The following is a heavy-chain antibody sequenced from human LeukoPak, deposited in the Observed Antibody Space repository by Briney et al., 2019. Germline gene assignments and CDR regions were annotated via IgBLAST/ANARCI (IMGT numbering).Heavy chain of an antibody. Sequence: KPSETLSLTCTVSGYSISSGYYWGWIRQPPGKGLEWIGRIYHSGSTYYNPSLKSRVTISVDTSKNQFSLKLSSVTAADTAVYYCARVLIVGATGDAFDIWGQGTMVTVSS. CDR1: GYSISSGYY. CDR3: ARVLIVGATGDAFDI. D-gene: IGHD1-26*01. CDR2: IYHSGST. J-gene: IGHJ3*02. V-gene: IGHV4-38-2*02.